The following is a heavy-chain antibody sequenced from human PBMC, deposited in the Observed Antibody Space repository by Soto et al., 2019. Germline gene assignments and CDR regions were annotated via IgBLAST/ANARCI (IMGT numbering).Heavy chain of an antibody. CDR1: GFTFSSYA. V-gene: IGHV3-23*01. CDR2: ITGSGGST. CDR3: AKARDYYGVAYDY. J-gene: IGHJ4*02. D-gene: IGHD3-10*01. Sequence: GGSLRLSCAASGFTFSSYAMGWVRQAPGKGLEWVSGITGSGGSTYHAESVKGRFTISRDNSKNTLYMKMNSMRAEDTAVYHCAKARDYYGVAYDYWGQGVLVTVSS.